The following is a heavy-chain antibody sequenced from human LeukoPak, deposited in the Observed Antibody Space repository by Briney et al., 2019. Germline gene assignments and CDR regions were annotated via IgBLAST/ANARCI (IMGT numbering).Heavy chain of an antibody. CDR1: GFTFSSYA. D-gene: IGHD4-17*01. J-gene: IGHJ4*02. V-gene: IGHV3-30*18. CDR2: TSYDGSNK. CDR3: AKAHYGDYSFDY. Sequence: GGSLRLSCAASGFTFSSYAMSWVRQAPGKGLEWVAVTSYDGSNKYYADSVKGRFTISRDNSKNTLYLQMNSLRAEDTAVYYCAKAHYGDYSFDYWGQGTLVTVSS.